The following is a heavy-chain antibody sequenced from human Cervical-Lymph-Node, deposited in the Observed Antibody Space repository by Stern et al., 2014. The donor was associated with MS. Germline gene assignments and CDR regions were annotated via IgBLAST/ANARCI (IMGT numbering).Heavy chain of an antibody. V-gene: IGHV1-69*01. CDR1: GGTFSKFP. CDR2: IFRVVGTP. D-gene: IGHD6-13*01. J-gene: IGHJ5*02. CDR3: ALSSETSDRWYSLGYDL. Sequence: VQLVEYGAEVTKPGSSVKVSCKASGGTFSKFPSSWVRQAPGQGLEWMVGIFRVVGTPTYAQEFRGRVTITADVSTSTVYMELSSLRSDDTAVYYCALSSETSDRWYSLGYDLWGQGTLVTVSS.